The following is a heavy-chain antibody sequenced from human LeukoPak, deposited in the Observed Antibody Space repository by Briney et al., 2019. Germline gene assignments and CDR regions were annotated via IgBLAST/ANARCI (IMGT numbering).Heavy chain of an antibody. CDR1: GYRFTSYW. Sequence: GGSLKISWKGSGYRFTSYWIGWVRQMPGKGLEGMGIIYPGDSDTRYGPSFQGQVTISADKSISTAYLQWSSLKASDTAMYYCARHRTSSGWYFDYWGQGTLVTVSS. CDR2: IYPGDSDT. CDR3: ARHRTSSGWYFDY. V-gene: IGHV5-51*01. J-gene: IGHJ4*02. D-gene: IGHD6-19*01.